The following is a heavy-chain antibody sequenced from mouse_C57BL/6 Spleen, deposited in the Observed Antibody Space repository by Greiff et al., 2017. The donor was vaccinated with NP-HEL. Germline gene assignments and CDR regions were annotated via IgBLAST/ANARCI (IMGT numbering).Heavy chain of an antibody. Sequence: VQLKESGPGLVQPSQSLSITCTVSGFSLTSYGVHWVRQSPGKGLEWLGVIWRGGSTDYNAAFMSRLSITKDNSKSQVFFKMNSLQADDTAIYYCAKKGDYGSSHWYFDVWGTGTTVTVSS. CDR2: IWRGGST. J-gene: IGHJ1*03. CDR3: AKKGDYGSSHWYFDV. CDR1: GFSLTSYG. D-gene: IGHD1-1*01. V-gene: IGHV2-5*01.